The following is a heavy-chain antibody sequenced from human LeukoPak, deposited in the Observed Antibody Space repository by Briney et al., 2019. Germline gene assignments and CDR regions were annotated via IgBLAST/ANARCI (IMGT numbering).Heavy chain of an antibody. CDR2: INHSGST. CDR3: ARGGGDFWSGYYIGY. CDR1: GGSFSGYY. J-gene: IGHJ4*02. D-gene: IGHD3-3*01. V-gene: IGHV4-34*01. Sequence: SETLSLTCAVYGGSFSGYYWSWIRQPPGKGLEWIGEINHSGSTNYNPSLKSRVTISVDTSKNQFSLKLSSVTAADTAVYYCARGGGDFWSGYYIGYWGQGTLVTVSS.